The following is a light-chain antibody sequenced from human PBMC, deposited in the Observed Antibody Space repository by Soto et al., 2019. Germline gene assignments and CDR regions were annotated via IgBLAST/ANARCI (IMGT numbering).Light chain of an antibody. CDR2: GAS. J-gene: IGKJ1*01. V-gene: IGKV3-20*01. CDR1: QTIRSNY. Sequence: ETVLTQSPGTLSLSPGERAILSCRASQTIRSNYLAWYRQTPGQAPRLLIYGASNRATGIADRFSGSGSGTDFTLIISRLEPEDFALYYCQQYGSSPWTFGQGTEVEIK. CDR3: QQYGSSPWT.